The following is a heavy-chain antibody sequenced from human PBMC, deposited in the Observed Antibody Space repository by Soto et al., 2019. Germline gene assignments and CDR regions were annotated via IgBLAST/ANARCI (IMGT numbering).Heavy chain of an antibody. CDR3: ARDRGTTVAAFNSPYYYYGMDV. D-gene: IGHD6-19*01. V-gene: IGHV3-20*04. J-gene: IGHJ6*02. CDR1: GFTFDDYG. CDR2: INWNGGST. Sequence: GGSLRLSCAASGFTFDDYGMSWVRQAPGKGLEWVSGINWNGGSTGYADSVKGRFTISRDNAKNSLYLQMNSLRAEDTALYYCARDRGTTVAAFNSPYYYYGMDVWGQGTTVTSP.